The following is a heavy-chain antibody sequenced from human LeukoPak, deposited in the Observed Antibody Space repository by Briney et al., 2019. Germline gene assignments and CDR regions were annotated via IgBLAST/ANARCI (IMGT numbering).Heavy chain of an antibody. CDR3: ARVSMIYGSGSYYDY. J-gene: IGHJ4*02. Sequence: ASVKVSCKASGYTFISYDINWVRQATGQGLEWMGWMNTHSGNTGYAQKFQGRVTMTRNTSISTAYMELSSLRSDDTAVYYCARVSMIYGSGSYYDYWGQGTLVTVSS. CDR1: GYTFISYD. CDR2: MNTHSGNT. V-gene: IGHV1-8*01. D-gene: IGHD3-10*01.